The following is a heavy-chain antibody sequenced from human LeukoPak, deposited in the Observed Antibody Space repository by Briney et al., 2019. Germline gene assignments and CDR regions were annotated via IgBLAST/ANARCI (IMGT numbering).Heavy chain of an antibody. D-gene: IGHD2-2*01. V-gene: IGHV4-39*07. CDR2: INHSGST. J-gene: IGHJ4*02. CDR1: GGSISSGGYY. CDR3: ARGAVVVPAFDY. Sequence: PSETLSLTCTVSGGSISSGGYYWSWIRQPPGKGLEWIGEINHSGSTNYNPSLKSRVTISVDTSKNQFSLKLSSVTAVDTAVYYCARGAVVVPAFDYWGQGTLVTVSS.